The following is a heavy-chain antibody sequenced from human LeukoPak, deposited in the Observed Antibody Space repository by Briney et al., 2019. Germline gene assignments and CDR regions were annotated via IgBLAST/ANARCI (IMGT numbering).Heavy chain of an antibody. CDR2: ISRDGGST. CDR3: AKESGIYYYYGMDV. V-gene: IGHV3-43*02. Sequence: GGSLRLSCAASGFTFDDYAMHWVRQAPGKGLGWVSLISRDGGSTYYADSVKGRFTISRDNSKNSLYLQMNSLRTEDTAFYYCAKESGIYYYYGMDVWGQGTTVTVSS. D-gene: IGHD1-14*01. CDR1: GFTFDDYA. J-gene: IGHJ6*02.